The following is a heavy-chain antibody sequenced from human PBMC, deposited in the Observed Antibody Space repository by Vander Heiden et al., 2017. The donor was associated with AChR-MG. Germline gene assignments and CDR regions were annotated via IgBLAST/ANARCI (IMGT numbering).Heavy chain of an antibody. V-gene: IGHV3-30*18. CDR2: ISYDGSNK. Sequence: QVQLVESGGGVVQPGRSLRLSCAASGFTFSIYGMHWVRQAPGKGLGWVAVISYDGSNKYYADSVKGRFTISRDNSKNTLYLQMNSLRAEDTAVYYCAKGFSRPIDYWGQGTLVTVSS. J-gene: IGHJ4*02. CDR3: AKGFSRPIDY. CDR1: GFTFSIYG. D-gene: IGHD6-13*01.